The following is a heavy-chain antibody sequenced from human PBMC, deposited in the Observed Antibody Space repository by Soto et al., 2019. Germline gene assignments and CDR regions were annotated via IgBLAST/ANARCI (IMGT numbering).Heavy chain of an antibody. CDR2: ISSSGSTI. CDR1: GFTFSDYY. J-gene: IGHJ6*02. V-gene: IGHV3-11*01. Sequence: PGGSLRLSCAASGFTFSDYYMSWIRQAPGKGLEWVSYISSSGSTIYYADSVKGRFTISRDNAKNSLYLQMNSLRAEDTAVYYCARDPVTIFGVVPQPYYYYGMDVWGQGTTVTVSS. D-gene: IGHD3-3*01. CDR3: ARDPVTIFGVVPQPYYYYGMDV.